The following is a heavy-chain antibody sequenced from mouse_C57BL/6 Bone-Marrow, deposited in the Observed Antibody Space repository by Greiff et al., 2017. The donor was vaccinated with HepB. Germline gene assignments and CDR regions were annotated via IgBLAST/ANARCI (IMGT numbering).Heavy chain of an antibody. CDR3: ARVGRPYIYGCGCDFDY. V-gene: IGHV1-64*01. D-gene: IGHD1-1*01. CDR1: GYTFTSYW. J-gene: IGHJ2*01. Sequence: QVHVKQPGAELVKPGASVKLSCKASGYTFTSYWMHWVKQRPGQGLEWIGIIHPNGGSTNYNEKFKSKATLTVDKSSSKAYMQLSSLTSEDSAVYDCARVGRPYIYGCGCDFDYWGQGTTLTVSS. CDR2: IHPNGGST.